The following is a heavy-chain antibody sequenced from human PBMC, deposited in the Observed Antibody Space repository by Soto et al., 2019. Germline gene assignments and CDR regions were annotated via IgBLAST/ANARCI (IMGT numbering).Heavy chain of an antibody. V-gene: IGHV3-30*03. CDR3: ATDQGFGAAAGT. CDR1: GFTFSSYG. D-gene: IGHD6-13*01. Sequence: QVQLMESGGGVVQPGRSLRLSCAASGFTFSSYGMHWVRQAPGKGLEWVAVISYDGSNKYYADSVKGRFTISRDNSKNTLYLQMNSLRAEDTAVYYCATDQGFGAAAGTWGQGTLVTVSS. J-gene: IGHJ4*02. CDR2: ISYDGSNK.